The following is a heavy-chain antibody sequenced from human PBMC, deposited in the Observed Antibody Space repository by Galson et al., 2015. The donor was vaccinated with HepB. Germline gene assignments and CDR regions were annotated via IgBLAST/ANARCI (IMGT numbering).Heavy chain of an antibody. Sequence: FLRHSCADSGFIFSSYSMNWVRQAPGKGLEWVSSISSSSSYIYYADSVKGRFTISRDTAKNSLYLQMNSLGAEDTAVYYCARVAYCSSTSGYIGDPDYYYYGMDVWGQGTTVTISS. J-gene: IGHJ6*02. CDR3: ARVAYCSSTSGYIGDPDYYYYGMDV. V-gene: IGHV3-21*01. D-gene: IGHD2-2*02. CDR2: ISSSSSYI. CDR1: GFIFSSYS.